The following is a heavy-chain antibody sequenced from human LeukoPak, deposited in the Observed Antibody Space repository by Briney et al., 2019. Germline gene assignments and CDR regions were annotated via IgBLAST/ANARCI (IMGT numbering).Heavy chain of an antibody. CDR1: GFIFSSYW. V-gene: IGHV3-7*01. Sequence: GGSLRLSCEVSGFIFSSYWMTWVRQAPGQGLERVANIKEDGSDKYYLDSVKGRFTISRDNAKNLLYLQMNSLRAEDTAVYFCAREVPGAMNAFDIWGQGTMVTVSS. CDR2: IKEDGSDK. J-gene: IGHJ3*02. CDR3: AREVPGAMNAFDI. D-gene: IGHD2-2*01.